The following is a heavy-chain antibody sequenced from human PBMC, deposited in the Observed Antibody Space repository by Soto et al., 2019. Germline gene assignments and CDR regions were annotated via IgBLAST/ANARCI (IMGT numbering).Heavy chain of an antibody. V-gene: IGHV1-45*02. CDR2: ITPFNGNT. D-gene: IGHD3-16*01. CDR1: GYTFTYRY. CDR3: ARGDDFDYYYTMDV. Sequence: QMQLVQSGAEVKKTGSSVKVSCKASGYTFTYRYLHWVRQAPGQALEWMGWITPFNGNTNYAQKFQDRVTITRDRSMSTAYMELSSLRSEDTAMYYCARGDDFDYYYTMDVWGQGTTVTVSS. J-gene: IGHJ6*02.